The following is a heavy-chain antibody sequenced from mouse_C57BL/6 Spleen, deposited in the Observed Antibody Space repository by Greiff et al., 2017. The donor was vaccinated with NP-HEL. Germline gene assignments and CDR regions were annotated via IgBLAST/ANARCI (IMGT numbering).Heavy chain of an antibody. Sequence: EVQVVESGPGLVKPSQSLSLTCSVTGYSITSGYYWNWIRQFPGNKLEWMGYISYDGSNNYNPSLKNRISITRDTSKNQFFLKLNSVTTEDTATYYCARDKSYAMDYWGQGTSVTVSS. J-gene: IGHJ4*01. CDR3: ARDKSYAMDY. CDR2: ISYDGSN. CDR1: GYSITSGYY. V-gene: IGHV3-6*01.